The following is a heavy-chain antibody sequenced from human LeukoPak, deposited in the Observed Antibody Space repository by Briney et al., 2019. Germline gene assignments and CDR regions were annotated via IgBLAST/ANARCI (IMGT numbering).Heavy chain of an antibody. CDR2: ISSSSSYI. V-gene: IGHV3-21*04. J-gene: IGHJ4*02. CDR1: GFTFSSYS. Sequence: GGSLRLSCAASGFTFSSYSMNWVRQAPGKGLEWVSSISSSSSYIYYADSVKGRFTISRDNAKNSLYLQMNSLRAEDTALYYCARVPYCSGGSCYSSTIDYWGQGTLVTVSS. D-gene: IGHD2-15*01. CDR3: ARVPYCSGGSCYSSTIDY.